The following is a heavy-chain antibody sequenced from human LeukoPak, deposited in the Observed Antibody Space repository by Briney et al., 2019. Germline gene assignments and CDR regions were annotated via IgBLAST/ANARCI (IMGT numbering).Heavy chain of an antibody. Sequence: AGGSLRLSCAASGFTFSDYYMSWIRQAPGKGLEWVSYISTSSSYTNYADSVKGRFTISRDNAKNSLYLQMNSLRAEDTAVYYCARDRYGDYSINYWGQGTLVTVSS. V-gene: IGHV3-11*06. CDR1: GFTFSDYY. CDR2: ISTSSSYT. D-gene: IGHD4-17*01. J-gene: IGHJ4*02. CDR3: ARDRYGDYSINY.